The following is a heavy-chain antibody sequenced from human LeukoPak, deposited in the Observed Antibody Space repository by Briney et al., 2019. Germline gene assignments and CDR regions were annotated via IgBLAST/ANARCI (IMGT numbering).Heavy chain of an antibody. J-gene: IGHJ3*02. CDR2: INRDGSAQ. CDR3: ARDGIPTYAFDI. CDR1: GFTFSSYW. D-gene: IGHD1-26*01. Sequence: GGSLRLSCSASGFTFSSYWMSWVRQAPGKGLEWMANINRDGSAQNYVDSVKGRFTVSRDNAKNSLFLEMNSLRAEDTALYFCARDGIPTYAFDIWGQGTTVTVSP. V-gene: IGHV3-7*01.